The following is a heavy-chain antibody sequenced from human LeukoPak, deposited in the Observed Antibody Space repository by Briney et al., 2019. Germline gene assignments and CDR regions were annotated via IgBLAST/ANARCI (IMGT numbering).Heavy chain of an antibody. J-gene: IGHJ4*02. CDR2: INHSGST. CDR1: GGSFSGYY. CDR3: ARRGPITIFGVVPRKYYFDY. V-gene: IGHV4-34*01. D-gene: IGHD3-3*01. Sequence: SETLSLTCAVYGGSFSGYYWSWIRQPPGKGLEWIGEINHSGSTNCNPSLKSRVTISVDTSKNQFSLKLSSVTAADTAVYYCARRGPITIFGVVPRKYYFDYWGQGTLVTVSS.